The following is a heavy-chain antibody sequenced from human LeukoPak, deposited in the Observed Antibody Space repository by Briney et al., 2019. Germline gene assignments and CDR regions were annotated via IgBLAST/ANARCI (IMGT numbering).Heavy chain of an antibody. CDR1: GFTFSSYS. D-gene: IGHD3-16*01. Sequence: GGSLRLSCAASGFTFSSYSMNWVRQAPGKGLEWVSSISSSSSYIYYADSVKGRFTISRDNAKNSLYLQMNSLRAEDTAVYYCARTMITFGGALYYFDYWGQGTLVTVSS. J-gene: IGHJ4*02. CDR3: ARTMITFGGALYYFDY. CDR2: ISSSSSYI. V-gene: IGHV3-21*01.